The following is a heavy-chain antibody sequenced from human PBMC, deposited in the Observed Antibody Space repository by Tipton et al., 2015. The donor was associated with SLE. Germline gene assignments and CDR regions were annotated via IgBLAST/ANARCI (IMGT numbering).Heavy chain of an antibody. CDR1: GGSISSGGYY. CDR2: IYYSGST. Sequence: TLSLTCTVSGGSISSGGYYWSWIRQHPGKGLEWIGYIYYSGSTYYNPSLQSRVTISVDTSKNQFSLKLSSVTAADTAVYYCARAGFYDYVWGSYRPDAFDIWGQGTMVTVSS. CDR3: ARAGFYDYVWGSYRPDAFDI. J-gene: IGHJ3*02. D-gene: IGHD3-16*02. V-gene: IGHV4-31*03.